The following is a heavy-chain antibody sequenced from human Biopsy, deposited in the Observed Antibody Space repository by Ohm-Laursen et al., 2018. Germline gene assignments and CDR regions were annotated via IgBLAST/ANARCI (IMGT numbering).Heavy chain of an antibody. J-gene: IGHJ4*02. CDR2: INCKTGAT. Sequence: GSSVKVSCKASSYTFTDYNIHWMRQAPGQGLEWLGYINCKTGATNYAQKFQGTVTMTRDTSISTAYLALGSLRSADTAIYYCARDPLNGHKHFDYWGQGPLVTVSS. CDR3: ARDPLNGHKHFDY. D-gene: IGHD2-8*01. V-gene: IGHV1-2*02. CDR1: SYTFTDYN.